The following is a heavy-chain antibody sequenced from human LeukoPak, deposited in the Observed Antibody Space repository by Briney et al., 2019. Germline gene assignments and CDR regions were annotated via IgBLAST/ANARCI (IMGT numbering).Heavy chain of an antibody. V-gene: IGHV3-30*18. CDR2: ISYDGSNK. J-gene: IGHJ4*02. Sequence: GGSLRLSCAASGFTFSSYGMHWVRQAPGKGLEWVAVISYDGSNKYYADSVKGRFTISRDNSKNTLYLQMNSLRAEDTAVYYCAKDRNSSSLDYWGQGTLVTVSP. CDR1: GFTFSSYG. CDR3: AKDRNSSSLDY. D-gene: IGHD6-13*01.